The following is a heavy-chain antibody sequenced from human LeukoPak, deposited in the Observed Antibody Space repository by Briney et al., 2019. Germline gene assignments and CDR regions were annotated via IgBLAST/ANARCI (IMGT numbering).Heavy chain of an antibody. CDR1: GGSFSGYY. CDR3: ARVRRPLVGATTYFDY. D-gene: IGHD1-26*01. J-gene: IGHJ4*02. Sequence: SETLSLTCAVYGGSFSGYYWSWIRQPPGKGLEWIGEINHSGSTNYNPSLKSRVTISVDTSKNQFSLKLSSVTAADTAVYYCARVRRPLVGATTYFDYWGQGTLVTVSS. CDR2: INHSGST. V-gene: IGHV4-34*01.